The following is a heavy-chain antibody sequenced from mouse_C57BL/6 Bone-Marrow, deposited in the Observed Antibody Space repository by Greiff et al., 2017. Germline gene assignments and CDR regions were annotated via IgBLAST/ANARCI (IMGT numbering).Heavy chain of an antibody. CDR2: ISDGGSYT. J-gene: IGHJ4*01. CDR1: GFTFSSYA. V-gene: IGHV5-4*01. CDR3: ARELPTGDYYAMDY. Sequence: EVQRVESGGGLVKPGGSLKLSCAASGFTFSSYAMSWVRQTPEKRLEWVATISDGGSYTYYPDNVKGRFTISRDNAKNNLYLQMSHLKSEDTAMYYCARELPTGDYYAMDYWGQGTSVTVSS. D-gene: IGHD5-5*01.